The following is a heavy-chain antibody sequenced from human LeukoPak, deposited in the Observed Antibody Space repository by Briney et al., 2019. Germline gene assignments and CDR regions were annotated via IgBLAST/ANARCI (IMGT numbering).Heavy chain of an antibody. D-gene: IGHD3-22*01. CDR3: ARGPMPHYYDSSGYHYRGVGYFDY. J-gene: IGHJ4*02. CDR2: IYHSGST. Sequence: SETLSLTCAVSGYSISSGCYWGWIRQPPGKGLEWIGSIYHSGSTYYNPSLKSRVTISVDTSKNQFSLKLSSVTAADTAVYYCARGPMPHYYDSSGYHYRGVGYFDYWGQGTLVTVSS. V-gene: IGHV4-38-2*01. CDR1: GYSISSGCY.